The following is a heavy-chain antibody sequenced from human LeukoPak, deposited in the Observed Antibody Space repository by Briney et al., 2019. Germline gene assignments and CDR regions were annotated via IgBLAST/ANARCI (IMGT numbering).Heavy chain of an antibody. CDR3: AKDWAGPYYYYGMDV. D-gene: IGHD6-19*01. CDR2: ISYDGSNK. J-gene: IGHJ6*02. Sequence: GGSLRLSCAASGFTFSSYSMNWVRQAPGKGLEWVAVISYDGSNKYYADSVKGRFTISRDNSKNTLYLQMNSLRAEDTAVYYCAKDWAGPYYYYGMDVWGQGTTVTVSS. V-gene: IGHV3-30*18. CDR1: GFTFSSYS.